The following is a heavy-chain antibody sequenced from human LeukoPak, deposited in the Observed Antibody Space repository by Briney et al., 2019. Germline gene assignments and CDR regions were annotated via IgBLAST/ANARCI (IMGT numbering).Heavy chain of an antibody. V-gene: IGHV3-23*01. CDR3: ARDGDEGYMDV. CDR1: GFTYSNYA. J-gene: IGHJ6*03. CDR2: ITGSGEYT. D-gene: IGHD7-27*01. Sequence: GGSLRLSCEASGFTYSNYAMNWVRQAPGKGLEWVSAITGSGEYTYYADSVKGRFTISRDNSKSTLYLQMNSLRAEDTVIYYCARDGDEGYMDVWGKGTTVTVSS.